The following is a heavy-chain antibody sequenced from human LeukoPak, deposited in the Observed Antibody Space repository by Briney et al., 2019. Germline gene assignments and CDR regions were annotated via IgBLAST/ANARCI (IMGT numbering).Heavy chain of an antibody. J-gene: IGHJ4*02. D-gene: IGHD2-15*01. CDR3: ARDGYWSGGSCYTFDY. CDR1: GGTFSSYA. V-gene: IGHV1-69*13. Sequence: SVKVSCKASGGTFSSYAISWVRQAPGQGLEWMGGIIPIFGTANYAQKFQGRVTITADESTSTAYMELSSLRSEDTAVYYCARDGYWSGGSCYTFDYWGQGTLVTVSS. CDR2: IIPIFGTA.